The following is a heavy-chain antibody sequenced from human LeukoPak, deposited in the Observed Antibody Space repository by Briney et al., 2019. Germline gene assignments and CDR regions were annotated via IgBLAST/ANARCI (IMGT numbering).Heavy chain of an antibody. CDR1: GGTFSSYA. J-gene: IGHJ5*02. V-gene: IGHV1-69*04. CDR3: ARYNWNDVRSWFDP. D-gene: IGHD1-1*01. Sequence: GASVKVSCKASGGTFSSYAISWVRQAPGQGLEWMGRIIPILGIANYAQKFQGRVTITADKSTSTAYMELSSLRPEDTAVYYCARYNWNDVRSWFDPWGQGTLVTVSS. CDR2: IIPILGIA.